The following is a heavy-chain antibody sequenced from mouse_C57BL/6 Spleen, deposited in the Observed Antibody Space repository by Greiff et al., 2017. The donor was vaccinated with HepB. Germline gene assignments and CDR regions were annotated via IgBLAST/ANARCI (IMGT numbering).Heavy chain of an antibody. J-gene: IGHJ3*01. CDR1: GYTFTDYY. CDR2: INPNNGGT. CDR3: ARWGGNYVGFAY. V-gene: IGHV1-26*01. D-gene: IGHD2-1*01. Sequence: EVQLQQSGPELVKPGASVKISCKASGYTFTDYYMNWVKQSHGKSLEWIGDINPNNGGTSYNQKFKGKATLTVDKSSSTAYMELRSLTSEDSAVYYGARWGGNYVGFAYWGQGTLVTVSA.